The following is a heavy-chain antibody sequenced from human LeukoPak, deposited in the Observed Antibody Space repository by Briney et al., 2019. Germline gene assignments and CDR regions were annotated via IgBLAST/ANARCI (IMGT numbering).Heavy chain of an antibody. CDR3: ARFRDAFDI. J-gene: IGHJ3*02. Sequence: PGGSLRLSCAASGFTFSSYAMHWVRQAPGKGLERVAVISYDGSNKYYADSVKGRFTISRDNSKNTLYLQMNSLRAEDTAVYYCARFRDAFDIWGQGTMVTVSS. CDR2: ISYDGSNK. CDR1: GFTFSSYA. V-gene: IGHV3-30*04.